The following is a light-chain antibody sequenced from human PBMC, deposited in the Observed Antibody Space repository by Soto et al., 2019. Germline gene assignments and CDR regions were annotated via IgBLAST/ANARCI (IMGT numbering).Light chain of an antibody. Sequence: EIVMTQSPGTVSVSPGESVTLFCRASQNIDTDLAWYQQKTGQAPRLLIYGASTRATGIPSRFSGSGSGTEFTLTISILQSEDFTLYYCQQYEDWPPWTFGQGTKGEVK. V-gene: IGKV3-15*01. J-gene: IGKJ1*01. CDR2: GAS. CDR1: QNIDTD. CDR3: QQYEDWPPWT.